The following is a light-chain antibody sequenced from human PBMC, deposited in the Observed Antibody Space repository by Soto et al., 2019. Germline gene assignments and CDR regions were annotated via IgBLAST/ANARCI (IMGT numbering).Light chain of an antibody. V-gene: IGLV2-23*02. Sequence: QPVLTQPASVSGSPGQSITISCTGTSSDVGSYNLVSWYQQHPGKAPKLMIYEVSKRPSGVSNRFSGSKSGNTASLTISGLQAEDEDDYYCCSYAGSSTFVVFGTGTKVTVL. CDR2: EVS. J-gene: IGLJ1*01. CDR1: SSDVGSYNL. CDR3: CSYAGSSTFVV.